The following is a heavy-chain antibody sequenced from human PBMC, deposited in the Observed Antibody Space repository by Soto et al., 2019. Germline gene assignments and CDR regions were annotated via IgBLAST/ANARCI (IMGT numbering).Heavy chain of an antibody. D-gene: IGHD6-13*01. V-gene: IGHV1-2*02. CDR3: ARFGDGIAAAADVDY. CDR1: GYAFTGYY. CDR2: INPNSGDT. Sequence: ASVKVSCKSSGYAFTGYYIHWVRQAPGQGLEWMGWINPNSGDTNYAQKFQGRVTMTRDTSSSTAYMELSSLRSEDTAVYYCARFGDGIAAAADVDYCGQGTMVIVSS. J-gene: IGHJ4*02.